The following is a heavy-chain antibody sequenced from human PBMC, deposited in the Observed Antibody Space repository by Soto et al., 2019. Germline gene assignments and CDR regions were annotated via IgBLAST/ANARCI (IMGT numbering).Heavy chain of an antibody. V-gene: IGHV3-15*01. CDR3: TTVLPWSYGALGY. Sequence: EVQLVESGGGLVKPGGSLRLSCAASGFTFDNAWMTWVRQAPGKGLEWVGRIKSKTDGGTTDYASPVKGRFTISRDDSKNTLYLQMNSLKTEDTAMYYCTTVLPWSYGALGYWGQGTLVTVSS. D-gene: IGHD1-26*01. CDR1: GFTFDNAW. CDR2: IKSKTDGGTT. J-gene: IGHJ4*02.